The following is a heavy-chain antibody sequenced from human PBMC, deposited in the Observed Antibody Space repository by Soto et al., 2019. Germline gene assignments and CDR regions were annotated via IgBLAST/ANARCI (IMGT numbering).Heavy chain of an antibody. CDR1: GGSISSYY. D-gene: IGHD1-7*01. CDR3: ARVSRSQTTRGPPSRSFDY. Sequence: SETLSLTCTVSGGSISSYYWSWIRQPPGKGLEWIGYIYYSGSTNYNPALKSRVTISVDTSKNQLSLNLTSVTAADTALYYCARVSRSQTTRGPPSRSFDYWGQGTLVTVSS. J-gene: IGHJ4*02. CDR2: IYYSGST. V-gene: IGHV4-59*01.